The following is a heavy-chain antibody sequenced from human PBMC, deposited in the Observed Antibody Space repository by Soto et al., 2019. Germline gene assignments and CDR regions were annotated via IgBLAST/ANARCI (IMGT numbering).Heavy chain of an antibody. J-gene: IGHJ5*02. D-gene: IGHD6-6*01. CDR3: ARILYSSSSWDNWFDP. CDR2: IYYSGST. Sequence: SETLSLTYTVSGGSISSYYWSWILQTPGKGLEWIGYIYYSGSTNYNPSLKSRVTISVDTSKNQFSLKLSSVTAADTAVYYCARILYSSSSWDNWFDPWGQGTLVTVSS. V-gene: IGHV4-59*01. CDR1: GGSISSYY.